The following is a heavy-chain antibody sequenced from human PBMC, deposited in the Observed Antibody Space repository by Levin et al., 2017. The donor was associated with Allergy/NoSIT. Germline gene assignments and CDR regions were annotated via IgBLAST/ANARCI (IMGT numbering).Heavy chain of an antibody. CDR2: IFSTGTT. J-gene: IGHJ4*02. CDR1: GGSMTSGGYY. D-gene: IGHD6-6*01. Sequence: SQTLSLTCTVSGGSMTSGGYYWTWIRQHPGKGLEWIGYIFSTGTTYYNPSLKSRVSISVDSSKKQFSLKLSSVTAADTAVYYCASASPIAARGTNWNYFDDWGQGTLVTVSS. V-gene: IGHV4-31*03. CDR3: ASASPIAARGTNWNYFDD.